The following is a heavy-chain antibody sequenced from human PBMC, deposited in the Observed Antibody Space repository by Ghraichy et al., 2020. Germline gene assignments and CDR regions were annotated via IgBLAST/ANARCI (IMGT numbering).Heavy chain of an antibody. Sequence: GGSLRLSFAASGFTFSSYAMSWVRQAPGKGLEWVSSISGSGGSTYSADSAKGRFTISRDNSKNTLYLQMNRLRPEDTAVYDCEKDLGSRTGCFDYWGQGTLVTVSS. CDR1: GFTFSSYA. D-gene: IGHD1-14*01. CDR2: ISGSGGST. J-gene: IGHJ4*02. V-gene: IGHV3-23*01. CDR3: EKDLGSRTGCFDY.